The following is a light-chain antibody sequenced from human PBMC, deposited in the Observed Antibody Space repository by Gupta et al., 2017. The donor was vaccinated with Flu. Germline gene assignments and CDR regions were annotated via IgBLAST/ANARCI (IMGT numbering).Light chain of an antibody. Sequence: SYELTQPSSVSVFPGQTARITCSGELLTKKHVRWFQQKAGQAPVLVIYRDTERPSGIPERFSGSTSGTTVTLTISGAQVEDEADYCCFSAPDINLRVFGGGTKLTVL. CDR3: FSAPDINLRV. CDR1: LLTKKH. J-gene: IGLJ3*02. CDR2: RDT. V-gene: IGLV3-27*01.